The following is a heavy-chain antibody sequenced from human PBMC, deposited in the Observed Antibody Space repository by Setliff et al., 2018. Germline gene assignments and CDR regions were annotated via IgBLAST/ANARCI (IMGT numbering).Heavy chain of an antibody. CDR3: ARMSGFQYIDV. CDR2: MYYSGST. D-gene: IGHD3-3*01. V-gene: IGHV4-39*01. J-gene: IGHJ6*03. CDR1: GGSISSSSYY. Sequence: LSLTCTVSGGSISSSSYYWGWIRQPPGKGLEWIGSMYYSGSTYYNPSLKSRVTISVDTSKNQFSLSLKTVTAADTAVYYCARMSGFQYIDVWGEGTTVTVSS.